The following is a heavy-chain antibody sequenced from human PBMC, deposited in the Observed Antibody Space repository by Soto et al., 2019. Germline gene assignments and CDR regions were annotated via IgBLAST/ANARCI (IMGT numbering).Heavy chain of an antibody. CDR3: ARDRRGDYGDYEFDY. V-gene: IGHV4-61*01. Sequence: SETLSLICTVSGGSVSRGSYYWSWIRQPPGKGLEWIGYIYYSGSTNYNPSLNSRVTISLDTSENQFSLKLTSVTAADTAVYYCARDRRGDYGDYEFDYWGQGTLVTVSS. CDR1: GGSVSRGSYY. CDR2: IYYSGST. D-gene: IGHD4-17*01. J-gene: IGHJ4*02.